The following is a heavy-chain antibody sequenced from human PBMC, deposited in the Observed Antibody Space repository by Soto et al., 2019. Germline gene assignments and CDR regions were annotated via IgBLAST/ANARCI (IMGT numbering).Heavy chain of an antibody. D-gene: IGHD4-17*01. CDR3: AKDFTPDGYWDFDY. Sequence: GGSLRLSCAASGFTFSTYTMSWVRQAPGKGLEWISAVLQTGSSTYYADSVKGRFTISRDNSKNTLYLQMNNLRAEDTAVYYCAKDFTPDGYWDFDYWGQGTLVTV. V-gene: IGHV3-23*01. CDR2: VLQTGSST. J-gene: IGHJ4*02. CDR1: GFTFSTYT.